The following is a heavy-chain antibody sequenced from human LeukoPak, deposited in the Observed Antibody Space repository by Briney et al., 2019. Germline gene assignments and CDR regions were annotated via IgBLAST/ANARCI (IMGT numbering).Heavy chain of an antibody. V-gene: IGHV3-74*01. CDR2: INSDGSST. D-gene: IGHD2-15*01. J-gene: IGHJ4*02. Sequence: GGSLRLSCAASGFTFSSYRMHWVRQVPGKGLVWVSHINSDGSSTSYADSVKGRFTISRDNAKNTLSLQMNSLRAEDTAVYYCARSVALNWGQGTLVTVSS. CDR1: GFTFSSYR. CDR3: ARSVALN.